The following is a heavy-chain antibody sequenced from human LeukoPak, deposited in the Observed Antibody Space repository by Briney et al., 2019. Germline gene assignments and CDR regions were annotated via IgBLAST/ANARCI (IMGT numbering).Heavy chain of an antibody. D-gene: IGHD3-10*01. V-gene: IGHV4-34*01. J-gene: IGHJ5*02. Sequence: SETLSLTCAVYGGSFSGYYWSWIRQPPGKGLKWIGEINHSGSTNYNPSLKSRVTISVDTSKNQFSLKLNSVTAADTAVYYCAAFGESRFRWFDPWGQGTLVTVSS. CDR1: GGSFSGYY. CDR2: INHSGST. CDR3: AAFGESRFRWFDP.